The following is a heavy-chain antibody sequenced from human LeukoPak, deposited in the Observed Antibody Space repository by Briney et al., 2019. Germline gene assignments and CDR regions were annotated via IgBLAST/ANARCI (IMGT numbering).Heavy chain of an antibody. CDR2: TRSKAYGGTT. D-gene: IGHD2-21*02. CDR3: TRESAEATAKFDY. CDR1: GFTFGDYA. Sequence: GGSLRLSCTASGFTFGDYAMDWVRQAPGKGLEWVGFTRSKAYGGTTEYAASVKGRFTISRDDSKSIAYLQMNSLKTEDTAVYYCTRESAEATAKFDYWGQGTLVTVPS. J-gene: IGHJ4*02. V-gene: IGHV3-49*04.